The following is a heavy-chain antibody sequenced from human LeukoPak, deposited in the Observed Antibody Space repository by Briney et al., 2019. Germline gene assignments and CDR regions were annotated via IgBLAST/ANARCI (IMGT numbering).Heavy chain of an antibody. CDR3: ARDLNYYYYGMDV. J-gene: IGHJ6*02. V-gene: IGHV3-66*01. Sequence: GGSLRLSCAASGFTVSSNYMSWVRQAPGKGLEWVSVIHSGGSTYYADSVKGRFTISRDNSKNTLYLQMNSLRAEDTAVYYCARDLNYYYYGMDVWGQGTTVTVSS. CDR2: IHSGGST. CDR1: GFTVSSNY.